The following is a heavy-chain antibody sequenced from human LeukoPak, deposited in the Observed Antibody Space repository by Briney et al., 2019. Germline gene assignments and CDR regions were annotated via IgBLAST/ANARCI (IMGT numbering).Heavy chain of an antibody. CDR1: GFTFSSYE. CDR3: ASQSRTIAAAGISMFDY. J-gene: IGHJ4*02. Sequence: PGGSLRLSCAASGFTFSSYEMNWVRQAPGKGLEWVSYIGSSGSTIYYADSVKGRFTISRDNAKNSLYLQMNSLRAEDTAVYYCASQSRTIAAAGISMFDYWGQGTLVTVSS. CDR2: IGSSGSTI. V-gene: IGHV3-48*03. D-gene: IGHD6-13*01.